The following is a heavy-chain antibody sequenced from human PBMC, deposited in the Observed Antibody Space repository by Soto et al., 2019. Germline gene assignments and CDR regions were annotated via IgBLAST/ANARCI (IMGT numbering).Heavy chain of an antibody. V-gene: IGHV1-24*01. CDR1: GYTLTELS. CDR2: FDPEDGET. J-gene: IGHJ3*02. Sequence: ASVKVSCKVSGYTLTELSMHWVRQAPGKGLERMGGFDPEDGETIYAQKIQGRVTMTEDTSTDTAYMELSSLRSEDTAVYYCATPLPLVAPDAFDIWGQGTIVTVSS. CDR3: ATPLPLVAPDAFDI. D-gene: IGHD5-12*01.